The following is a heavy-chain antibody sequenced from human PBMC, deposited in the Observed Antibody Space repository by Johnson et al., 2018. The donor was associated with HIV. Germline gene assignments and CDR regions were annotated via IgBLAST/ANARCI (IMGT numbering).Heavy chain of an antibody. CDR3: GSDRVWIVGATRAFDV. V-gene: IGHV3-64*01. D-gene: IGHD1-26*01. J-gene: IGHJ3*01. CDR1: GFTFSSYS. Sequence: VQLVESGGGLVQPGWSLRLSCAASGFTFSSYSMHWVRQAPGEGLEYVSGTDNKGRNTYYANSVKGRFTISRDNAKNSLYLQMNSLRAEDTALYYCGSDRVWIVGATRAFDVWGQGTMVTVSS. CDR2: TDNKGRNT.